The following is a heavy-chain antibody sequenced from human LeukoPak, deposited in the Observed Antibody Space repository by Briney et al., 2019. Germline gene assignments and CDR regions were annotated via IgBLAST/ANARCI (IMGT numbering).Heavy chain of an antibody. J-gene: IGHJ4*02. CDR3: ARGRELRLGELSLDY. CDR2: IKQDGSEK. Sequence: GGSLRLSCAASGFTFSSYSMNCVRQAPGKGLECVANIKQDGSEKYYVDSVKGRFTISRDNAKNSLYMQMNTLRAAHTAVYYCARGRELRLGELSLDYWGQGTLVTVSS. D-gene: IGHD3-16*02. V-gene: IGHV3-7*04. CDR1: GFTFSSYS.